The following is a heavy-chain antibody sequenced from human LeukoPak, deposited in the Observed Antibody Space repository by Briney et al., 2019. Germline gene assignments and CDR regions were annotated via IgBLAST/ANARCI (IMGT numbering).Heavy chain of an antibody. V-gene: IGHV4-38-2*01. Sequence: PSETLSLTCAVSGYSISSGYYWGWIRQPPGKGLEWIGSIYHSGSTYYNPSLKSRVTISVDTSKNQFSLKLSSVTAADTAVYYCARQVPGGYYDSSGYYYXXWGXGTLVT. CDR2: IYHSGST. CDR1: GYSISSGYY. CDR3: ARQVPGGYYDSSGYYYXX. J-gene: IGHJ4*02. D-gene: IGHD3-22*01.